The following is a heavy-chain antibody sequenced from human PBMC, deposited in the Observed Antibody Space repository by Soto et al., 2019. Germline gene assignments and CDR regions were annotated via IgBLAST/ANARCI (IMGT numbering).Heavy chain of an antibody. D-gene: IGHD5-18*01. CDR3: ARHHRYSYAFDH. Sequence: QVQLVQSGAEVRKPGSSVKVSCKASGGTFTSYAISWVRRAPGQGLEWIGGIIPLFGTPDYAQKFQGRVTITADESTSTAYLEVRSLRSDDTAVYYCARHHRYSYAFDHWGQGTLVTVSS. V-gene: IGHV1-69*01. CDR2: IIPLFGTP. J-gene: IGHJ4*02. CDR1: GGTFTSYA.